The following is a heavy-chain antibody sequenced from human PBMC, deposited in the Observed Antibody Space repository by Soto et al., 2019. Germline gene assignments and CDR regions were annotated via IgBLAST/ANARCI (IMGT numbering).Heavy chain of an antibody. J-gene: IGHJ6*02. V-gene: IGHV1-69*12. Sequence: QVQLVQSGAEVKKPGSSVKVSCKASGGTFSSYAISWVRQAPGQGLEWMGGIIPIFGTANYAQKFQGRVTITADESTSTAYMELSSLRSEDTAVYYGARVLVSRIGPRYNGDYYGMDVWGQGTTVTVSS. CDR2: IIPIFGTA. CDR1: GGTFSSYA. D-gene: IGHD1-1*01. CDR3: ARVLVSRIGPRYNGDYYGMDV.